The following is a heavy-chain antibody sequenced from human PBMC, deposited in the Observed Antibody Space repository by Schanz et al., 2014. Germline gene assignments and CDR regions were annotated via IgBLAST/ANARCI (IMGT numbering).Heavy chain of an antibody. D-gene: IGHD3-9*01. Sequence: QVQLQESGPGLVKPSQTLSLTCAVSGGSISSGGYTWSWIRQPPGKGLEWIGDIYHSGISNYNPSLKIRVPISVAKAKNQFSLIRSSVTAADTAVYYCARDILTGLRRMDVWGQGTTVTVSS. CDR2: IYHSGIS. CDR1: GGSISSGGYT. V-gene: IGHV4-30-2*01. J-gene: IGHJ6*02. CDR3: ARDILTGLRRMDV.